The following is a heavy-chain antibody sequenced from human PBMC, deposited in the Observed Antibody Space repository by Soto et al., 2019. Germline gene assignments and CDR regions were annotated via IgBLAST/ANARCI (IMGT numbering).Heavy chain of an antibody. D-gene: IGHD6-19*01. Sequence: GGSLRLSCAASGFTFSSYAMSWVRQAPGKGLECVSAISGSGGSTYYADSVKGRFTISRDNSKNTLYLQMNSLRAEDTAVYYCAKDPRYSSGWSNWFDPWGQGTLVTVSS. J-gene: IGHJ5*02. V-gene: IGHV3-23*01. CDR2: ISGSGGST. CDR1: GFTFSSYA. CDR3: AKDPRYSSGWSNWFDP.